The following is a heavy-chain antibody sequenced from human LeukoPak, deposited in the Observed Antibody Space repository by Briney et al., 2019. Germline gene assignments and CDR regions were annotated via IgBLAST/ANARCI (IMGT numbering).Heavy chain of an antibody. CDR2: IYYSGST. D-gene: IGHD3-10*01. J-gene: IGHJ6*03. V-gene: IGHV4-39*07. Sequence: SETLSLTCTVSGGSISSSSYYWGWIRQPPGKGLEWIGSIYYSGSTYYNPSLKSRVTISVDTSKNQFSLKLSSVTAADTAVYYCARDGHGGGYYYMDVWGKGTTVTVSS. CDR1: GGSISSSSYY. CDR3: ARDGHGGGYYYMDV.